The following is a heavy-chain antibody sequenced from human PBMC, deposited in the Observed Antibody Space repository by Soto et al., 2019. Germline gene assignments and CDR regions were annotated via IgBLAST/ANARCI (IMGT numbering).Heavy chain of an antibody. V-gene: IGHV1-69*06. D-gene: IGHD3-22*01. CDR2: IIPISETT. CDR3: ARALLSHSYDSGGYDSYFRGMDV. J-gene: IGHJ6*02. CDR1: GGTFSGLG. Sequence: SVKVSCKASGGTFSGLGINWVRQAPGQGLEWMGGIIPISETTNYAQIFQDRVSIVADISTTTAYMELSRLTFEDTAVYYCARALLSHSYDSGGYDSYFRGMDVWGQGTPVTVSS.